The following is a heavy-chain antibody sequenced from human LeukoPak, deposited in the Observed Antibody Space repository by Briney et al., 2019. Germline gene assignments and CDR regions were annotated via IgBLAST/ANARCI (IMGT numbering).Heavy chain of an antibody. CDR1: GGSISSYY. V-gene: IGHV4-59*12. Sequence: PSETLSLTCTVSGGSISSYYWSWIRQPPGKGLEWIGYIYYNGNANYNPSLKSRVTMSVDTSKNQLSLKLTSVTAADTAVYYCARDSSTVTYWYSDLWGRGTLVIVSS. J-gene: IGHJ2*01. CDR3: ARDSSTVTYWYSDL. D-gene: IGHD6-6*01. CDR2: IYYNGNA.